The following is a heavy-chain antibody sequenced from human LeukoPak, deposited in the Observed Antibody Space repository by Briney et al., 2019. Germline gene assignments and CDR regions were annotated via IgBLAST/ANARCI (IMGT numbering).Heavy chain of an antibody. CDR3: ARRSGITMVRGVRKKSNWFDP. CDR1: GFTFSSYE. CDR2: ISSSGSTI. D-gene: IGHD3-10*01. V-gene: IGHV3-48*03. J-gene: IGHJ5*02. Sequence: GGSLRLSCAASGFTFSSYEMNWVRQAPGKGLEWVSYISSSGSTIYYADSVKGRFTISRDNAKNSLYLQMNSLRAEDTAVYYCARRSGITMVRGVRKKSNWFDPWGQGTLVTVSS.